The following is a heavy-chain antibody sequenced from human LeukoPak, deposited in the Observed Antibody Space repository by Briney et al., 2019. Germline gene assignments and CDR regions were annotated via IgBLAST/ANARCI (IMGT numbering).Heavy chain of an antibody. Sequence: GGSLRLSCAASGFTFSSYGMHWVRQAPGKGLEWVAVISYDGSNKYYADSVKGRFTISRDNSKNTLYLQMNSLRAEDTAVYYCAKDVYYYDSSASSFDYWGQGTLVTVSS. V-gene: IGHV3-30*18. J-gene: IGHJ4*02. CDR2: ISYDGSNK. CDR1: GFTFSSYG. CDR3: AKDVYYYDSSASSFDY. D-gene: IGHD3-22*01.